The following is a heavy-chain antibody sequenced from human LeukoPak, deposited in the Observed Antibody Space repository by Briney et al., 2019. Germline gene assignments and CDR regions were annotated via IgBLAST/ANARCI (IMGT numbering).Heavy chain of an antibody. D-gene: IGHD2-21*02. CDR2: FDPEDGET. CDR1: GYTLTELS. Sequence: GASVKVSRKVSGYTLTELSMHWVRQAPGKGLEWMGGFDPEDGETIYAQKFQGRVTMTEDTSTDTAYMELSSLRSEDTAVYYCATVVTVIEGFDYWGQGTLVTVSS. J-gene: IGHJ4*02. V-gene: IGHV1-24*01. CDR3: ATVVTVIEGFDY.